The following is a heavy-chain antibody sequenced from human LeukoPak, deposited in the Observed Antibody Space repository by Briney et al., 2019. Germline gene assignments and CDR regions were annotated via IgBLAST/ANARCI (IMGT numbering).Heavy chain of an antibody. V-gene: IGHV4-59*01. Sequence: ETLSLTCAVSGGSISSYYWSWIRQPPGKGLEWIGYIYYSGSTNYNPSLKSRVTISVDTSKNQFSLKLSSVTAADTAVYYCARAVQLGHFDYWGQGTLVTVSS. D-gene: IGHD6-6*01. J-gene: IGHJ4*02. CDR3: ARAVQLGHFDY. CDR2: IYYSGST. CDR1: GGSISSYY.